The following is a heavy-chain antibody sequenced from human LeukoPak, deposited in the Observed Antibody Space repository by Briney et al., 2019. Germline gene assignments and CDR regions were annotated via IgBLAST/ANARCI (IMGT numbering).Heavy chain of an antibody. D-gene: IGHD3-22*01. CDR2: INAYNGNT. J-gene: IGHJ6*02. CDR3: ARPSYYYDTSSYYGPYYGMDV. Sequence: ASVKVSCKASGYTFSSYGVNWVRQAPGQGLERMGWINAYNGNTNYAQKFQGRVTMTTDTSTSTAHMELRSLRSDDTAVYYCARPSYYYDTSSYYGPYYGMDVWGQGTTVTVSS. V-gene: IGHV1-18*01. CDR1: GYTFSSYG.